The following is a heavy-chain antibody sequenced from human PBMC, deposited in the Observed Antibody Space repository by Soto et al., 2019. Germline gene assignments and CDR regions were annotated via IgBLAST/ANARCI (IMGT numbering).Heavy chain of an antibody. V-gene: IGHV1-46*01. D-gene: IGHD3-16*02. Sequence: GASVKVSCKASGYTFTNFGISWVRQAPGQGLEWMGVINPSGGSTTYAQKFQGRVTMTRDTSTSTVYMELSSLRSDDTAMYYCCVLSFPFDYWGQGTLVTVSS. CDR1: GYTFTNFG. CDR2: INPSGGST. J-gene: IGHJ4*02. CDR3: CVLSFPFDY.